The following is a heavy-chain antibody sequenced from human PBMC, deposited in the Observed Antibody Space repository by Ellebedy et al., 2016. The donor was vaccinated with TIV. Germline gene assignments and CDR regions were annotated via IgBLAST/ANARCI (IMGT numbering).Heavy chain of an antibody. CDR3: AKEVSDYGGTGGAMDV. CDR1: GFTFSSYA. D-gene: IGHD4-23*01. V-gene: IGHV3-30-3*01. J-gene: IGHJ6*03. Sequence: GESLKISXAASGFTFSSYAMHWVRQAPGKGLEWVAVISYDGSNKYYADSVKGRFTISRDNSKNTLYLQMNSLRAEDTAVYYCAKEVSDYGGTGGAMDVWGKGTTVTVSS. CDR2: ISYDGSNK.